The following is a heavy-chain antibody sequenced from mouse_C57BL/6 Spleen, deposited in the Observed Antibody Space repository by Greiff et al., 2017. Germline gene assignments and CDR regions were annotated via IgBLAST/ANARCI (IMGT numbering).Heavy chain of an antibody. CDR1: GYTFTSYW. V-gene: IGHV1-52*01. Sequence: VQLQQPGAELVRPGSSVKLSCKASGYTFTSYWMHWVKQRPIQGLEWIGNIDPSDSETNYNQKFKDKATLTVDKSSSTAYMQLSSLTSEDSAVYYCALIATVVADWYFDVWGKGTTVTVSS. D-gene: IGHD1-1*01. CDR2: IDPSDSET. J-gene: IGHJ1*03. CDR3: ALIATVVADWYFDV.